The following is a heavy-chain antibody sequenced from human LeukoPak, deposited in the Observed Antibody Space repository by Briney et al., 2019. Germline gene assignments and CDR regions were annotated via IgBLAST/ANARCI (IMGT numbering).Heavy chain of an antibody. J-gene: IGHJ6*02. CDR3: ARGRITKIVVVHSFSYGMDV. CDR1: GGSFTDYF. Sequence: KSSETLSLTCTVYGGSFTDYFWTWIRQSPGKGLEWIGEINDYTGDTNYNPSLNSRVSISLEKSKNQFPLELRSVTAADTAVYYCARGRITKIVVVHSFSYGMDVWGQGTTVTVSS. D-gene: IGHD3-22*01. CDR2: INDYTGDT. V-gene: IGHV4-34*01.